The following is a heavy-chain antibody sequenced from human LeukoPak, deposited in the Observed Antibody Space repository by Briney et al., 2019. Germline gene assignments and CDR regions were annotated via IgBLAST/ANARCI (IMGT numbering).Heavy chain of an antibody. Sequence: ASVKVSCKASGYTFTRYGISWVRQAPGQGLEWMGWISAYNGNTNYAQKLQGRVTMTTDTSTSTAYMELRSLRSDDTAVYYCARDNRQKYYYDSRGYYYDYWGQGTLVTVSS. CDR3: ARDNRQKYYYDSRGYYYDY. CDR1: GYTFTRYG. D-gene: IGHD3-22*01. J-gene: IGHJ4*02. CDR2: ISAYNGNT. V-gene: IGHV1-18*01.